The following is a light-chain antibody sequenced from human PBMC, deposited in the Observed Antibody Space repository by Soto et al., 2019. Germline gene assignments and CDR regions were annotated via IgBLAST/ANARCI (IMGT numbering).Light chain of an antibody. J-gene: IGKJ4*01. CDR3: QQTDSTPLT. V-gene: IGKV1-39*01. CDR1: QSISRY. CDR2: TAS. Sequence: DIQMTQSPSSLSASVGDRVTITCRAGQSISRYLNWYQQKPGKAPKLLIYTASSLQSGVPSRFSGSGSGTDFTLTISSLQREDFAVYYCQQTDSTPLTFGGGTRVDIK.